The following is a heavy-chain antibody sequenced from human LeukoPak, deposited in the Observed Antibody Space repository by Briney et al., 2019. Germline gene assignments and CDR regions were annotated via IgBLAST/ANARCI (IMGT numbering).Heavy chain of an antibody. CDR3: ARLQDF. V-gene: IGHV5-10-1*01. J-gene: IGHJ4*02. Sequence: AESLKISCQVSGYRFTTYWITWVRQMPGKGLEWMGRIDPSTSYTKYNPSFQGHITITADKSINTAYLQWSSLKASDTAMYYCARLQDFWGQGTLVTVSS. CDR1: GYRFTTYW. CDR2: IDPSTSYT.